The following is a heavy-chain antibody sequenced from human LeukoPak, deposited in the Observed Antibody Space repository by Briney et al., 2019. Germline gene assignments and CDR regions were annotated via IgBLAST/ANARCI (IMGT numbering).Heavy chain of an antibody. V-gene: IGHV3-23*01. Sequence: GRSLRLSCAASGFTFSSYGMSWVRQAPGKGLEWVSSISNSGGSTYHADSVKGRFTISRDNSKNTLYLQMNSLRAEDTAVYYCAKDSDYYGSGSSVDYWGQGTLVTVSS. J-gene: IGHJ4*02. D-gene: IGHD3-10*01. CDR1: GFTFSSYG. CDR3: AKDSDYYGSGSSVDY. CDR2: ISNSGGST.